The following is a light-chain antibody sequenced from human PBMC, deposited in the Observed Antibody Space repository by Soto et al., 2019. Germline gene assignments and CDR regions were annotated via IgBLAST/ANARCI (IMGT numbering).Light chain of an antibody. V-gene: IGLV2-14*01. J-gene: IGLJ2*01. CDR2: EVS. CDR1: SSDIGDYNY. Sequence: QSALTQPASVSGSPGQSIAISCTGTSSDIGDYNYVSWYQQHPGKAPKLMISEVSNRPSGVSNRFSGSKSGNTASLTISGLHDEDEADYYCSSYTSTSTVVFGGGTKLTVL. CDR3: SSYTSTSTVV.